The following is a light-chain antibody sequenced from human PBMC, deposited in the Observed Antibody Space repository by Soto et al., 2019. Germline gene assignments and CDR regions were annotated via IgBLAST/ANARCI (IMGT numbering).Light chain of an antibody. V-gene: IGLV1-44*01. CDR1: NSNIGRNV. J-gene: IGLJ1*01. Sequence: QPVLTQPPSVSGTSGQRVTISCSGSNSNIGRNVVNWYQHLPGTAPKLLIFSNTQRPSGVADRFSASKSGTSASLAISGLQSEDEGDYYCAAWDGSLSVYVFGTGTKLTVL. CDR2: SNT. CDR3: AAWDGSLSVYV.